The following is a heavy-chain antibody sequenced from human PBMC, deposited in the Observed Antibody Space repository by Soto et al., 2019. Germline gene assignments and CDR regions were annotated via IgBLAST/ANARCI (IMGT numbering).Heavy chain of an antibody. Sequence: GESLKISCKGSGYSFTSYWISWVRQMPGKGLEWMGRIDPSDSYTNYSPSFQGHVTISADKSISTAYLQSSSLKASDTAMYYCARHPNDAFDIWGQGTMVTVSS. V-gene: IGHV5-10-1*01. CDR2: IDPSDSYT. J-gene: IGHJ3*02. CDR1: GYSFTSYW. CDR3: ARHPNDAFDI.